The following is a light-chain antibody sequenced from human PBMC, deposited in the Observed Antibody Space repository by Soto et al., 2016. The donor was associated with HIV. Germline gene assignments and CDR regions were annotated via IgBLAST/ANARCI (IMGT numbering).Light chain of an antibody. CDR3: QQSYSIPLT. CDR2: GSS. CDR1: QGVNNH. Sequence: DIQMTQSPSALSASVGDRVTITCRASQGVNNHLAWFQQKPGKVPKRLIYGSSSLQSGVPSRFSGSGSRTGFSLTITSLQPEDFATYYCQQSYSIPLTFGQGTRLEIK. V-gene: IGKV1-17*03. J-gene: IGKJ5*01.